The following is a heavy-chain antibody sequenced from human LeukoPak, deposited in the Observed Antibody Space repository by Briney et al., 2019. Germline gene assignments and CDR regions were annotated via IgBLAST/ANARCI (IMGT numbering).Heavy chain of an antibody. D-gene: IGHD1-26*01. V-gene: IGHV4-61*02. CDR1: GGSISSTSYY. CDR2: IYTSGST. Sequence: SETLSLTCTVSGGSISSTSYYWSWIRQPAGKGLEWIGRIYTSGSTNYNPSLKSRVTMSVDTSKNQFSLKLSSVAAADTAVYYCARGVGKGAFDIWGQGTMVTVSS. J-gene: IGHJ3*02. CDR3: ARGVGKGAFDI.